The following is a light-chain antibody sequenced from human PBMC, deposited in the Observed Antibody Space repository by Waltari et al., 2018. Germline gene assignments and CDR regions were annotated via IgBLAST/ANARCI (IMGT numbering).Light chain of an antibody. V-gene: IGLV4-69*01. CDR2: VNSDGSH. CDR3: QTGGHGTWV. J-gene: IGLJ3*02. CDR1: SGHNSNV. Sequence: QLVLTQSPSASASLGASVKLTCTLSSGHNSNVIAWPQEQPGKGPRYLMKVNSDGSHSKGDEIPDRFSGSSSGAERYLTISSLQSEDEADYYCQTGGHGTWVFGGGTKLTVL.